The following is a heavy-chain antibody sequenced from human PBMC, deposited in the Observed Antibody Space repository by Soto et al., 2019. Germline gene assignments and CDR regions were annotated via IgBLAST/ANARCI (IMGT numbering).Heavy chain of an antibody. CDR3: ARGPWSRYCSGGSCYAFDY. D-gene: IGHD2-15*01. V-gene: IGHV4-34*01. Sequence: SETLSLTCAVYGGSFSGYYWSWIRQPPGKGLEWIGEINHSGSTNYNPSLKSRVTISVDTSKNQFSLKLSSVTAADTAVYYCARGPWSRYCSGGSCYAFDYWGQGTLVTVSS. J-gene: IGHJ4*02. CDR2: INHSGST. CDR1: GGSFSGYY.